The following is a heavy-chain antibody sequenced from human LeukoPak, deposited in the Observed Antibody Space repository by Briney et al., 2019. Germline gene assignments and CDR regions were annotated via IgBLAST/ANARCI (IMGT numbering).Heavy chain of an antibody. V-gene: IGHV4-4*07. Sequence: PSETLSLTCTVSGGSISSYYWSWIRQPAGKGLEWIGRIYTSGSTNYNPSLKSRVTMSVDTSKNQFSLKLSSVTAADTAVYYCARGKASGLLWFGESPEDPLLDYWGQGTLVTVSS. J-gene: IGHJ4*02. CDR1: GGSISSYY. CDR3: ARGKASGLLWFGESPEDPLLDY. D-gene: IGHD3-10*01. CDR2: IYTSGST.